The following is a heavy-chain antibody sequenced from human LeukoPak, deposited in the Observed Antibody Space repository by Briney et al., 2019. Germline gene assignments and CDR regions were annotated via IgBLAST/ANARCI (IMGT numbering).Heavy chain of an antibody. Sequence: PSETLSLTCGVSGGSITTTNFWSWVRQPPGGGLEWIGEISLRGRTQYNPSLKSRVNISIDESKNHLYLSLASVTAADTAVYYCARHGLDYVKNAFDIWGQGTMVTVSS. CDR2: ISLRGRT. J-gene: IGHJ3*02. CDR3: ARHGLDYVKNAFDI. CDR1: GGSITTTNF. V-gene: IGHV4-4*02. D-gene: IGHD3/OR15-3a*01.